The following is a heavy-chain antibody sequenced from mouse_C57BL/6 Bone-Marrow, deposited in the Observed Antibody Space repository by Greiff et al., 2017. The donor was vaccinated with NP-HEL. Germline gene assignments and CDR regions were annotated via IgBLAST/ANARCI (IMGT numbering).Heavy chain of an antibody. CDR1: GYTFTNYW. D-gene: IGHD1-1*01. Sequence: QVQLQQSGAELVRPGTSVKMSCKASGYTFTNYWIGWAKQRPGHGLEWIGDIYPGGGYTNYNEKFKGKATLTADKSSSTAYMQFSSLTSEDSAIYYCARWGGYYYGSSYYYAMDYWGQGTSVTVSS. V-gene: IGHV1-63*01. CDR2: IYPGGGYT. J-gene: IGHJ4*01. CDR3: ARWGGYYYGSSYYYAMDY.